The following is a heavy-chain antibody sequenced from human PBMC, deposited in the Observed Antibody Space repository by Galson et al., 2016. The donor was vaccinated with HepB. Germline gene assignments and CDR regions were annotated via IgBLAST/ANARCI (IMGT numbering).Heavy chain of an antibody. CDR2: LYSDGST. J-gene: IGHJ6*02. V-gene: IGHV3-53*01. CDR3: ARDNRGYCSGGNCPTHYYYGMDV. Sequence: SLRLSCAASGITVSTNSISWVRQAPGKGLEWISILYSDGSTHYAGSVRGRFTFSRDDSKNTLYLQMGSLRAEDTAVYYCARDNRGYCSGGNCPTHYYYGMDVWGQGTTVTVSS. D-gene: IGHD2-15*01. CDR1: GITVSTNS.